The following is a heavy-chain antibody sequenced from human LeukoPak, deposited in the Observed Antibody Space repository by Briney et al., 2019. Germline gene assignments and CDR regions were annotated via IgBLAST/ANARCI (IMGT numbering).Heavy chain of an antibody. Sequence: PGGSLRLSCAASGFTFSDYYMSWIRQAPGKGLEWVSYISSSGSTIYYADSVKGRFTISRDNAKNSLYLQMDSLRAEDTAVYYCARGSYYYDSSGSWFDYWGQGTLVTVSS. CDR3: ARGSYYYDSSGSWFDY. V-gene: IGHV3-11*04. CDR1: GFTFSDYY. J-gene: IGHJ4*02. D-gene: IGHD3-22*01. CDR2: ISSSGSTI.